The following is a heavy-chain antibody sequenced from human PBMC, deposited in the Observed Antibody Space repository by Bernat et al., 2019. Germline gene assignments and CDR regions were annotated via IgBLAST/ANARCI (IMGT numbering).Heavy chain of an antibody. V-gene: IGHV3-15*07. Sequence: EVQLVESGGGLVQPGGSLRLSCAASGFTFSNAWMNWVRQAPGKGLEWVGSIKSKTGGGTTDYAAPVKGRFTISRDNSENTLYLQMNSLRAEDTAVYYCAKESRGGAQWLTSFDYWGQGTLVTVSS. CDR2: IKSKTGGGTT. CDR3: AKESRGGAQWLTSFDY. D-gene: IGHD6-19*01. CDR1: GFTFSNAW. J-gene: IGHJ4*02.